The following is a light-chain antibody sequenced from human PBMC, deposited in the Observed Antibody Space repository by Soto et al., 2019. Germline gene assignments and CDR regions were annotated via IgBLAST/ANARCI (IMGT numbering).Light chain of an antibody. V-gene: IGKV4-1*01. CDR3: QQYYDTLWT. J-gene: IGKJ1*01. CDR2: WAS. CDR1: QSVLYSSNSKNY. Sequence: IVMTQSPDSLAVSLGERATINCKSSQSVLYSSNSKNYLAWYQQKPGQPPKLLIYWASTRESGVPDRFSGSGSATEFTLTISSLQAEDVAVYYCQQYYDTLWTFGQGTKVEIK.